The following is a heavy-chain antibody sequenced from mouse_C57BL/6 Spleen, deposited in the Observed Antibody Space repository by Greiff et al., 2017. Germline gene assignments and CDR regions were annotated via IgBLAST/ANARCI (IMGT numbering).Heavy chain of an antibody. D-gene: IGHD1-1*01. J-gene: IGHJ4*01. Sequence: EVKLMESGPGLVKPSQSLSLTCSVTGYSITSGYYWNWIRQFPGNQLEWMGYISYDGSTNYNPSLKNRISITRDTSKNQFFLKRNSVTTEDTATYYGARRRYSYYGSSYGAMDYWGQGTSVTVSS. CDR3: ARRRYSYYGSSYGAMDY. V-gene: IGHV3-6*01. CDR2: ISYDGST. CDR1: GYSITSGYY.